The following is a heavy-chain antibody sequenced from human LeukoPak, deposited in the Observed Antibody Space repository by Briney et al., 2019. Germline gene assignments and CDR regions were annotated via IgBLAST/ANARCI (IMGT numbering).Heavy chain of an antibody. J-gene: IGHJ6*03. V-gene: IGHV1-2*02. CDR3: ARAMDYCSGGSCYSGDYYYYMDV. CDR2: INPNSGGT. D-gene: IGHD2-15*01. Sequence: WASVKVSCKASGYTFTGYYMHWVRQAPGQGLEWMGWINPNSGGTNYAQKFQGRVTMTRDTSISTAYMELSRLRSDDTAVYYCARAMDYCSGGSCYSGDYYYYMDVWGKGTTVTISS. CDR1: GYTFTGYY.